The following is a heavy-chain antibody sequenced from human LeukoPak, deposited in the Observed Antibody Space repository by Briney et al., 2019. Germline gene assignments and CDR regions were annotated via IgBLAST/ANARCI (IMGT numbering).Heavy chain of an antibody. CDR2: IYSGGST. J-gene: IGHJ4*02. CDR3: AKDQYYDFWSGYLFDY. CDR1: GFTVSSNY. V-gene: IGHV3-53*01. D-gene: IGHD3-3*01. Sequence: PGGSLRLSCAASGFTVSSNYMSWVRQAPGKGLECVSVIYSGGSTYYADSVKGRFTISRDNSKNTLYLQMNSLRAEDTAVYYCAKDQYYDFWSGYLFDYWGQGTLVTVSS.